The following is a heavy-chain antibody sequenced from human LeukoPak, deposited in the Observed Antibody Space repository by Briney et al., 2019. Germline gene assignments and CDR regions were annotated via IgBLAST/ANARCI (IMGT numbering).Heavy chain of an antibody. CDR3: ARRYWDAFDI. CDR1: GGSISSYY. D-gene: IGHD2-8*02. J-gene: IGHJ3*02. V-gene: IGHV4-59*08. CDR2: IYYSGST. Sequence: PSETLSLTCTVSGGSISSYYWSWIRQPPGKGLEWIGYIYYSGSTNYNPSLESRVTISVDTSKNQFSLKLSSVTAADTAVYYCARRYWDAFDIWGQGTMVTVSS.